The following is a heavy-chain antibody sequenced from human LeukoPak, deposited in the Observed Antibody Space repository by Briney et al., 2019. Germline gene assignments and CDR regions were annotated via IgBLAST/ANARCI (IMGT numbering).Heavy chain of an antibody. CDR1: VYTFTGYY. CDR3: ARDNSSGWRPFDY. V-gene: IGHV1-2*02. CDR2: IYPNSGGT. D-gene: IGHD6-19*01. J-gene: IGHJ4*01. Sequence: ASVKVSCKASVYTFTGYYMHWVRQAPGQGREWVGWIYPNSGGTKYAQKFQGRVTMTRDTSISTAYMELSRLRSHDTAVYYCARDNSSGWRPFDYWGHGTLVTVPS.